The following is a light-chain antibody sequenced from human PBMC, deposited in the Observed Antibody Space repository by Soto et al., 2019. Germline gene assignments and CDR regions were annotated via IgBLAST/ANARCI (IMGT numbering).Light chain of an antibody. J-gene: IGKJ4*01. CDR3: QQYNNWPPT. V-gene: IGKV3-15*01. CDR1: QSVSSN. CDR2: GAS. Sequence: EIVMTQSPATLSVSPGERVTLSCRASQSVSSNLAWYQQKPGQAPRLLIHGASTRATGIPARFRGSGSGTEFTLTISSLQSEDSAVYYCQQYNNWPPTFGGGTK.